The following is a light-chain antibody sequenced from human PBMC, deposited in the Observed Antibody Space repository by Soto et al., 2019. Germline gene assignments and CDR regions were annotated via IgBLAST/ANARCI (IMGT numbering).Light chain of an antibody. CDR2: GAS. J-gene: IGKJ5*01. CDR3: HQRYNWPRVT. Sequence: IQLTQSPSSLSASVGDRVTITCRASQGISSHLAWYQQKPGKAPKLLIYGASTLQSGVPSRFSGSGSGTDFTLTISSLQPEDFAVYFCHQRYNWPRVTFGQGTRLEIK. CDR1: QGISSH. V-gene: IGKV1-9*01.